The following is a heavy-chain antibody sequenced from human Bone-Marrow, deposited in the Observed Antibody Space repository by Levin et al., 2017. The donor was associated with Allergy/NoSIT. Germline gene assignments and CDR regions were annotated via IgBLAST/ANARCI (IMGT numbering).Heavy chain of an antibody. J-gene: IGHJ6*02. V-gene: IGHV3-30-3*01. CDR1: GFTFSSYA. D-gene: IGHD1-7*01. CDR2: ISYDGSNK. Sequence: GESLKISCAASGFTFSSYAMHWVRQAPGKGLEWVAVISYDGSNKYYADSVKGRFTISRDNSKNTLYLQMNSLRAEDTAVYYCARDPRITGTTYYYGMDVWGQGTTVTVSS. CDR3: ARDPRITGTTYYYGMDV.